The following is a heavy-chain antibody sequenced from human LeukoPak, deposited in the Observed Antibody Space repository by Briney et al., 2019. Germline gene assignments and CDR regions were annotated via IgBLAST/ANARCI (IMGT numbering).Heavy chain of an antibody. V-gene: IGHV1-69*13. D-gene: IGHD6-19*01. J-gene: IGHJ4*02. CDR2: IIPIFGTA. Sequence: ASVKVSCKAFGGTFSSYAISWVRQAPGQGLEWMGGIIPIFGTANYAQKFQGRVTITADESTSTAYMELSSLRSEDTAVYYCARLGYKYSSGWYARGGGNFDYWGQGTPVTVSS. CDR1: GGTFSSYA. CDR3: ARLGYKYSSGWYARGGGNFDY.